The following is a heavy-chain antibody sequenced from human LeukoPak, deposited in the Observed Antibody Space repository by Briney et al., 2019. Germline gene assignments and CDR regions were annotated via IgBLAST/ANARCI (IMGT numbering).Heavy chain of an antibody. D-gene: IGHD6-13*01. CDR3: ARDLSSSWYFLGY. V-gene: IGHV3-20*04. J-gene: IGHJ4*02. Sequence: PGGSLRLSCTDSGNNSDDYGMSWVRQGPRRGLEWVAGINWDGGATAYADSVKGRFTITRDHAKNSLLLQMKSLRAEDTGLYFCARDLSSSWYFLGYWGQGILVTVSS. CDR2: INWDGGAT. CDR1: GNNSDDYG.